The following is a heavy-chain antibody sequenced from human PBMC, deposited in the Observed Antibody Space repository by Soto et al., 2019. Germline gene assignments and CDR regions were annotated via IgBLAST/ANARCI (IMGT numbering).Heavy chain of an antibody. V-gene: IGHV3-9*01. CDR1: GFTFDDDA. J-gene: IGHJ1*01. CDR2: INWNSGSI. CDR3: IKDESINWYSGHFRH. D-gene: IGHD6-13*01. Sequence: GGSLRLSCAASGFTFDDDAMHWVRQVPGKGLEWVSGINWNSGSIGYGDSVKGRFAISRDNAKNSLHLQMNSLSAEDTAFYYCIKDESINWYSGHFRHWGQGTLVT.